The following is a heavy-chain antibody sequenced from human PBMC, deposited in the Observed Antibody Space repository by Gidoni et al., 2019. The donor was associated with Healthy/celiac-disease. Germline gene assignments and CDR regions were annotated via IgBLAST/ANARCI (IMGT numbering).Heavy chain of an antibody. CDR3: ATGEKRGPVPAAIRKGGWFDP. V-gene: IGHV4-34*01. J-gene: IGHJ5*02. Sequence: DGLEWIGEINHSGSTNYNPSLKSRVTISADTSKNQFSLKLSSVTAADTAVYYCATGEKRGPVPAAIRKGGWFDPWGQGTLVTVSS. CDR2: INHSGST. D-gene: IGHD2-2*02.